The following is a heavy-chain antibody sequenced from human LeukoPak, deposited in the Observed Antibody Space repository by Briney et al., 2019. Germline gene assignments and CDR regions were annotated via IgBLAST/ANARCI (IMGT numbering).Heavy chain of an antibody. V-gene: IGHV4-59*01. CDR3: ARDTRWNAFDI. CDR1: GGSISSNY. J-gene: IGHJ3*02. Sequence: PSETLSLTCTVSGGSISSNYWSWFRQSPGKGLEWIGYIYYSGRTHYNPSLKGRVTISVDTSKKQFSLKVGSVTTADTAVYYCARDTRWNAFDIWGQGTLVTVSS. CDR2: IYYSGRT. D-gene: IGHD4-23*01.